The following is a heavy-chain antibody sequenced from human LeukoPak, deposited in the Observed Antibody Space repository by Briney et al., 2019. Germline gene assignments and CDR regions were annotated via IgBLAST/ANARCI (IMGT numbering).Heavy chain of an antibody. J-gene: IGHJ4*02. CDR3: ARDQEGFDY. CDR2: IYPRDGST. V-gene: IGHV1-46*01. CDR1: GYTFTSNY. Sequence: ASVKVPCKASGYTFTSNYIHWVRQAPGQGLEWMGMIYPRDGSTSYAQKFQGRVTVTRDTSTSTVHMELSGLRSEDTAVYYCARDQEGFDYWGQGTLVTVSS.